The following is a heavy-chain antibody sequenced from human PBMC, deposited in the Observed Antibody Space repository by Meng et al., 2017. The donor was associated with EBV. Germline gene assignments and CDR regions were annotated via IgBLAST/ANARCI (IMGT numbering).Heavy chain of an antibody. D-gene: IGHD3-10*01. J-gene: IGHJ4*02. CDR2: IYYSGST. CDR3: ARSSPVRFGELSN. V-gene: IGHV4-39*07. Sequence: QLQLQESGPGLVKPSDTLSLTCTVSGGSISSSSYYWGWIRQPPGKGLEWIGSIYYSGSTYYNPSLKSRVTISVDTSKNQFSLKLSSVTAADTAVYYCARSSPVRFGELSNWGQGTLVTVSS. CDR1: GGSISSSSYY.